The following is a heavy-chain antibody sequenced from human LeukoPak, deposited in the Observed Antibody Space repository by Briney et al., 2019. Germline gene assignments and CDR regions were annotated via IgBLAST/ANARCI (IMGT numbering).Heavy chain of an antibody. V-gene: IGHV5-51*01. CDR3: ARLGRRYCSSTSCYQHFDF. Sequence: GESLKISCKGSGYSFTSYWIGWVRQMPGKGLEWMGIFYPGDSDTRYSPSFQGQVTISADKSINAAYLQWSSLKASDTAMYYCARLGRRYCSSTSCYQHFDFWGQGTLVTVSS. D-gene: IGHD2-2*01. J-gene: IGHJ4*02. CDR2: FYPGDSDT. CDR1: GYSFTSYW.